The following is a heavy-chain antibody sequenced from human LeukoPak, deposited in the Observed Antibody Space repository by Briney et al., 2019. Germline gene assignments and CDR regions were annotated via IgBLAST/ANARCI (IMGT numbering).Heavy chain of an antibody. CDR3: AKGIVFSTYGVGGHDY. CDR1: GYSFTSYW. Sequence: GESLQISCKGSGYSFTSYWIGWVRQMPGKGLEWMGIIYPGDSDTRYSPSFQGQVTISADKSISTAYLQWSSLRAEATAVYYCAKGIVFSTYGVGGHDYWGQGTLVTVSS. V-gene: IGHV5-51*01. CDR2: IYPGDSDT. D-gene: IGHD3-16*01. J-gene: IGHJ4*02.